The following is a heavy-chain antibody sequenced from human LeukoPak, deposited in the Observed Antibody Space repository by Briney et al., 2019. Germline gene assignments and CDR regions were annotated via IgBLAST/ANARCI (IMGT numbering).Heavy chain of an antibody. J-gene: IGHJ4*02. CDR1: GFTFSSYA. V-gene: IGHV3-30-3*02. CDR3: AKSVEHSNYRKFHD. D-gene: IGHD4-11*01. CDR2: ISYDGSNK. Sequence: GGSLRLSCAASGFTFSSYAMHWVRQAPGKGLEWVAVISYDGSNKYYADSVKGRFTISRDNSKNTLYLQMKSLRVDDTAVYYCAKSVEHSNYRKFHDWGQGTLVTVSS.